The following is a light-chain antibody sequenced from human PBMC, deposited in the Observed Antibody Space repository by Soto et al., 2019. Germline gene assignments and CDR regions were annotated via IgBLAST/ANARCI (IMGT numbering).Light chain of an antibody. CDR3: QQSDSSPPT. CDR1: QSISRN. CDR2: TAS. J-gene: IGKJ1*01. V-gene: IGKV1-39*01. Sequence: DIPLAQSPSSLSSSVGERVTITCRASQSISRNLNWYQQKQGKAAVLVIHTASSWNRGVPSRFSGSGSGTDFTLTIKSLQPEDFAIYHCQQSDSSPPTFGQGTKVEI.